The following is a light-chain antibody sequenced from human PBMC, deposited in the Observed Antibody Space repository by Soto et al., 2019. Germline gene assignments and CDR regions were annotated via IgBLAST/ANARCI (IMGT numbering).Light chain of an antibody. Sequence: EIVLTQSPCTLSLSPGERATLSRRASQSFSSTYLAWYQQKPGQAPRLLIYGASSRATGIPDRFSGGGSGTDFSLTISRLDPEDFAVYYCQQRSNWPITFGQGTRLEI. V-gene: IGKV3D-20*02. J-gene: IGKJ5*01. CDR3: QQRSNWPIT. CDR2: GAS. CDR1: QSFSSTY.